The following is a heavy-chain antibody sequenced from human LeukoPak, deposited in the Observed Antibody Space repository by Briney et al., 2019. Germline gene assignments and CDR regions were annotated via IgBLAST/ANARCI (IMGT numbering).Heavy chain of an antibody. CDR2: IYYSGST. V-gene: IGHV4-59*11. J-gene: IGHJ3*02. CDR3: ARIPGYYDSSGYYLDAFDI. D-gene: IGHD3-22*01. Sequence: SETLSLTCTVSGGSISSHYWSRIRQPPGKGLEWIGYIYYSGSTNYNPSLKSRVTISVDTSKNQFSLKLSSVTAADTAVYYCARIPGYYDSSGYYLDAFDIWGQGTMVTVSS. CDR1: GGSISSHY.